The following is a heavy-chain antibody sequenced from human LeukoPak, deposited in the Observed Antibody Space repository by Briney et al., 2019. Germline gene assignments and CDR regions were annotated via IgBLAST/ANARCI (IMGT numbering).Heavy chain of an antibody. CDR3: AKDPGASSGWLGTIDY. D-gene: IGHD6-19*01. CDR1: GFTFSSYD. CDR2: ISRHSGAST. J-gene: IGHJ4*02. V-gene: IGHV3-23*01. Sequence: QPGGSLRLSCAASGFTFSSYDMYWVRQAPGKGLECVASISRHSGASTYYAASAKGRFTISRDNSRSTLYLQMNSLRADDTAVYYCAKDPGASSGWLGTIDYWGQGTLVTVSS.